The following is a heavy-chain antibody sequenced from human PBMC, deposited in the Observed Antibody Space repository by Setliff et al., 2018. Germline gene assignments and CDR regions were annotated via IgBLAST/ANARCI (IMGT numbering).Heavy chain of an antibody. D-gene: IGHD2-21*02. Sequence: GGSLRLSCAASGFTFGDFAMTWVRQAPGKGLEWVSGIGGRGISTYYADSVKGRFIISRDNSENTSYLQMNSLRAEDTAIYYCAGAGGNSDYFDYWGQGTLVTVSS. V-gene: IGHV3-23*01. J-gene: IGHJ4*02. CDR3: AGAGGNSDYFDY. CDR2: IGGRGIST. CDR1: GFTFGDFA.